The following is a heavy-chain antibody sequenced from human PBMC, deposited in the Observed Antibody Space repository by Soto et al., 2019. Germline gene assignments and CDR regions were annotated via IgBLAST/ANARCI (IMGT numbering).Heavy chain of an antibody. CDR2: MHPNSGIT. CDR3: AVGFRSGWVFDY. Sequence: QVQLVQSGAEVKKPGASVKVSCKASGYTFTSSDISWVRQATGQGLEWLGWMHPNSGITGYTQKFQGRVTMTRNTSISTAYVELSSLRSEDTAVYYCAVGFRSGWVFDYWGQGALVTVSS. CDR1: GYTFTSSD. J-gene: IGHJ4*02. V-gene: IGHV1-8*01. D-gene: IGHD6-19*01.